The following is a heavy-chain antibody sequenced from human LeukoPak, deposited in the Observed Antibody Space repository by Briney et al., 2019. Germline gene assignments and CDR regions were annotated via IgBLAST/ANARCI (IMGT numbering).Heavy chain of an antibody. D-gene: IGHD6-19*01. CDR1: GASFSDY. J-gene: IGHJ2*01. Sequence: SETLSLTCAVYGASFSDYWSWIRQPPGKGLDWIGEINHSGSTNYNPSLKSRVTISGDTSKNQFFLKLNSVTAADTAVYYCARGRAVGLWGRGTLVTVSS. CDR3: ARGRAVGL. V-gene: IGHV4-34*01. CDR2: INHSGST.